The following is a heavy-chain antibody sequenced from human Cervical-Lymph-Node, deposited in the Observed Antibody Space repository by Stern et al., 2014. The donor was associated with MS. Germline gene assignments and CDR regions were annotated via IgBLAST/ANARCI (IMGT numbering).Heavy chain of an antibody. Sequence: QVQLQESGPGVAKPSPTPSLTCTVSGGSISPAGSYWTCIRQHPEKGLEWIGYIYYSGISFTNPSRKSRVTMSLDSSKNQFSLNLRSVTAADTAIYYGARDDRGSSWYRFDFWGQGTLVTVSS. V-gene: IGHV4-31*03. CDR1: GGSISPAGSY. CDR2: IYYSGIS. CDR3: ARDDRGSSWYRFDF. D-gene: IGHD6-13*01. J-gene: IGHJ4*02.